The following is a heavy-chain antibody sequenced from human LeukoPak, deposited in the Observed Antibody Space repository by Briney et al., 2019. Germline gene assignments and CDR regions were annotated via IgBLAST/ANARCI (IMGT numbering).Heavy chain of an antibody. J-gene: IGHJ4*02. CDR1: GGSISSYY. D-gene: IGHD6-13*01. CDR2: IYSSGTT. V-gene: IGHV4-4*07. CDR3: ARGPPVEQQLVLGYFDY. Sequence: TSSETLSLTCTVSGGSISSYYWSWIRQPAGKGLECIGRIYSSGTTNYNPSLKSRVTMSVDTSKNQFSLKLSSVTAADTAVYYCARGPPVEQQLVLGYFDYWGQGTLVTVSS.